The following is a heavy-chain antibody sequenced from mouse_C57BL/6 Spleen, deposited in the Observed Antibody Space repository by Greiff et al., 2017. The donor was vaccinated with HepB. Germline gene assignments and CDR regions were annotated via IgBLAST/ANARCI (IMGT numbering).Heavy chain of an antibody. V-gene: IGHV3-6*01. CDR1: GYSITSGYY. CDR3: ARDDDYDYTWFAY. J-gene: IGHJ3*01. D-gene: IGHD2-4*01. CDR2: ISYDGSN. Sequence: DVKLQESGPGLVKPSQSLSLTCSVTGYSITSGYYWNWIRQFPGNKLEWMGYISYDGSNNYNPSLKNRISITRDTSKNQFFLKLNSVTTEDTATYYCARDDDYDYTWFAYWGQGTLVTVSA.